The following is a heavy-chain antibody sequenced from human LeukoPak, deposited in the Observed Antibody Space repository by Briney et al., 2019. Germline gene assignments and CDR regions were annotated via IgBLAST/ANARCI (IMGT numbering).Heavy chain of an antibody. V-gene: IGHV3-21*01. CDR2: ISSSSSYI. CDR1: GFTFSSYS. Sequence: GGSLRLSCAASGFTFSSYSMNWVRQAPGKGLEWVSSISSSSSYIYYADSVKGRFTISRDNAKNSLYLQMNSLRAEDTAVYYCARDKRGSGSYQYWGQGTLVTVSS. J-gene: IGHJ4*02. D-gene: IGHD3-10*01. CDR3: ARDKRGSGSYQY.